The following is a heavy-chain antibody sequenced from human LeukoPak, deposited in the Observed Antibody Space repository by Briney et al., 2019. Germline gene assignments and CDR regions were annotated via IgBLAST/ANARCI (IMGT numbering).Heavy chain of an antibody. J-gene: IGHJ4*02. D-gene: IGHD5-18*01. Sequence: SETLSLTCPVSGGSITSYHWNWIRQPPGKGLEWIGYISYSGSTSYNPSLKSRVTISMDTSKSQFSLRLTSVTAADTAFYYCARGGSRRDTAMVWDYWGQGILVTVSS. CDR1: GGSITSYH. V-gene: IGHV4-59*01. CDR2: ISYSGST. CDR3: ARGGSRRDTAMVWDY.